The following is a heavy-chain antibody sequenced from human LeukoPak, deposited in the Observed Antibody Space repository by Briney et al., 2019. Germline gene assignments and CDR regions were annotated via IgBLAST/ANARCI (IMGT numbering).Heavy chain of an antibody. CDR2: IKEDGSEK. D-gene: IGHD3-10*01. V-gene: IGHV3-7*01. Sequence: GGSLRLSCAASGFTLSSYWMSWVRQAPGKGLEWVANIKEDGSEKYYVDSVKGRFTISRDNAKNSLYLHMNSLTAEDTAMYYCARDWLAGVPFDVFDLWGQGTMVTVSS. J-gene: IGHJ3*01. CDR3: ARDWLAGVPFDVFDL. CDR1: GFTLSSYW.